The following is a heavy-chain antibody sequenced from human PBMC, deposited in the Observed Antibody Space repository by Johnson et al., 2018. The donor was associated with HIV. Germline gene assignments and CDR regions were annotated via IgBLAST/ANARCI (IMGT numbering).Heavy chain of an antibody. Sequence: EQLVESGGGLVQPGGSLRLSCAASGFTFSNAWMSWVRQAPGKGLEWVGRINSKTAGGTKDSAAPVKGSFNLPRDDSKTTLYLQMNSLKTEDTAVYYCTTALRGTVTRDGYILDAFDIWGLGTMVTVSS. V-gene: IGHV3-15*01. J-gene: IGHJ3*02. CDR3: TTALRGTVTRDGYILDAFDI. CDR1: GFTFSNAW. D-gene: IGHD5-24*01. CDR2: INSKTAGGTK.